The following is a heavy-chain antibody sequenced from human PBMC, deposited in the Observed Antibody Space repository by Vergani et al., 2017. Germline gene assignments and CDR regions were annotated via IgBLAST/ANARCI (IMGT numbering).Heavy chain of an antibody. J-gene: IGHJ4*02. CDR3: ARAVGYCSGGSCYSGLDY. CDR1: GFSFNSYW. Sequence: DVHLAESGGGFFQPGGSLRLSCSASGFSFNSYWMHWVRQVPGKGLLWVSRIKSDGSITAYADSVKGRFTISRDNAQNTLYLQMNSLRAEDTAVYYCARAVGYCSGGSCYSGLDYWGQGTLVTVSS. V-gene: IGHV3-74*03. D-gene: IGHD2-15*01. CDR2: IKSDGSIT.